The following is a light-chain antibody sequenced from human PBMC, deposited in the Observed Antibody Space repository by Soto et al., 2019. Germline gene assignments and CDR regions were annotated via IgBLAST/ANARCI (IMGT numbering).Light chain of an antibody. CDR1: SGDVGGYDL. CDR2: EGS. V-gene: IGLV2-23*01. Sequence: QSVLAQPASVSGSPGQSITISCTGSSGDVGGYDLVSWYQHHPHKAPKLIIYEGSQRPSGVSDRFSGSRSGNTASLTISGLQAEDEADYYCCSYASHNSYVFGTGTKV. CDR3: CSYASHNSYV. J-gene: IGLJ1*01.